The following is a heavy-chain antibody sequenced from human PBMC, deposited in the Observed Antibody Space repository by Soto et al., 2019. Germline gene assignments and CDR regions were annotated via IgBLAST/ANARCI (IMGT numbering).Heavy chain of an antibody. CDR1: CGTIGYYY. J-gene: IGHJ4*02. CDR3: VSQHNSAGSFDS. Sequence: SETLSLTCSISCGTIGYYYWSWIRQPPGKGLEWLAYIYYTAKTDQNPSLERRVAISLGTSKNQFSLNLRSVTAADTAVYYSVSQHNSAGSFDSWGPGILVTVSS. CDR2: IYYTAKT. D-gene: IGHD2-21*01. V-gene: IGHV4-59*01.